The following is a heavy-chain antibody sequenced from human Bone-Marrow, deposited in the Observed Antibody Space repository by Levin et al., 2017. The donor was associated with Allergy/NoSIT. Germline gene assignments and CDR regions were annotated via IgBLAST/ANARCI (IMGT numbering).Heavy chain of an antibody. Sequence: PGGSLRLSCTASASGFIFNKAWVNWVRQAPGKALEWVGLIRNKNEGRTTDYAAPVKGRFTISRDDSQNTVYLQMTSLKAEDTAIYYCTTDHWPRVPTGGIAYWGQGTLVTVSP. D-gene: IGHD2-15*01. CDR3: TTDHWPRVPTGGIAY. CDR2: IRNKNEGRTT. V-gene: IGHV3-15*07. J-gene: IGHJ4*02. CDR1: ASGFIFNKAW.